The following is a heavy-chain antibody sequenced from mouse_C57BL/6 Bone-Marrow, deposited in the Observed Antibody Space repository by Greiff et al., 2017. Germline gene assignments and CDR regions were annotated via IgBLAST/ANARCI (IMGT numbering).Heavy chain of an antibody. V-gene: IGHV1-64*01. CDR1: GYTFTSYW. J-gene: IGHJ2*01. CDR3: ARSYYGSSYVGY. CDR2: IHPNSGST. D-gene: IGHD1-1*01. Sequence: QVQLQQPGAELVKPGASVKLSCKASGYTFTSYWMHWVKQRPGQGLEWIGMIHPNSGSTNYNEKFKSKATLTVDKSSSTAYMQLSSLTSEDSAVYYCARSYYGSSYVGYWGQGTTLTVSS.